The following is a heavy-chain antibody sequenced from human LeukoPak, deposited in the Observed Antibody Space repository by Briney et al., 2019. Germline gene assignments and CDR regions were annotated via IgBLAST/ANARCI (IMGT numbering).Heavy chain of an antibody. CDR2: ISAYNGNT. CDR1: GYTFTSYG. J-gene: IGHJ5*02. V-gene: IGHV1-18*04. Sequence: ASVKVSCKASGYTFTSYGISWVRQAPGQGLEWMGWISAYNGNTNYAQKLQGRVTMTTDTSTSTAYMELRSLRSDDTAVYYCARGALYCSSTSCPLGFDPWGQGTLVAVSS. D-gene: IGHD2-2*01. CDR3: ARGALYCSSTSCPLGFDP.